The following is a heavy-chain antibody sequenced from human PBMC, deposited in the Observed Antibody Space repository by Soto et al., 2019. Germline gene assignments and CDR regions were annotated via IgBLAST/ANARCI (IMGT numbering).Heavy chain of an antibody. V-gene: IGHV3-30*03. CDR2: LSYDGSNK. CDR1: GFTFSHYG. Sequence: QVQLVESGGGVVPPGRSLRLSCAASGFTFSHYGIHWVRQAPGKGLEWLAVLSYDGSNKHYADSVKGRFTVSRDNSKNTLDLQMNSLRAEDTAVYFCARYSGKYQGPIDYRGQGTLVTVSS. D-gene: IGHD1-26*01. CDR3: ARYSGKYQGPIDY. J-gene: IGHJ4*02.